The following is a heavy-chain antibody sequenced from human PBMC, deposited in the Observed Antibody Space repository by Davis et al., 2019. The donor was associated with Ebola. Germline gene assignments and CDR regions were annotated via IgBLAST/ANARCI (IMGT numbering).Heavy chain of an antibody. CDR1: GFTVSSNY. D-gene: IGHD3-22*01. Sequence: GESLKISCAASGFTVSSNYMSWVRQAPGKGLEWVSVIYSGGSTYYADSVKGRFTISRHNSKNTLYLQMNSLRAEDTAVYYCARWQTYYYDSSGSRADYWGQGTLVTVSS. J-gene: IGHJ4*02. CDR3: ARWQTYYYDSSGSRADY. V-gene: IGHV3-53*01. CDR2: IYSGGST.